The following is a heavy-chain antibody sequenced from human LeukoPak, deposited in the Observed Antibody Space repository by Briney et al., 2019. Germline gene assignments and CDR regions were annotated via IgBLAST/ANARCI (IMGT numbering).Heavy chain of an antibody. D-gene: IGHD6-6*01. J-gene: IGHJ2*01. CDR3: ARKGSSSGAVWYFDL. Sequence: SETLSLTCTVSGGSITSYYWSWIRQPPGKGLEWIGYIYYSGSTNYNPSLKSRVTISVDTSKNQFSLKLSSVTAADTAVYYCARKGSSSGAVWYFDLWGRGTLVTVSS. V-gene: IGHV4-59*01. CDR2: IYYSGST. CDR1: GGSITSYY.